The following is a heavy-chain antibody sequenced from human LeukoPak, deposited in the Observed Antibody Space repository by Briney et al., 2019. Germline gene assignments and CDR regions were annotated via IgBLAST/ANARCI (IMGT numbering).Heavy chain of an antibody. V-gene: IGHV4-34*01. Sequence: SETLSLTCAVYGGSFSGYYWSWIRQPPGKGLEWIGEINHSGSTNYNPSLKSRVTISVDTSKNQFSLKLSSVTAADTAVYYCARPRDSSCLFDYWGQGTLVTVSS. CDR1: GGSFSGYY. J-gene: IGHJ4*02. CDR2: INHSGST. CDR3: ARPRDSSCLFDY. D-gene: IGHD6-6*01.